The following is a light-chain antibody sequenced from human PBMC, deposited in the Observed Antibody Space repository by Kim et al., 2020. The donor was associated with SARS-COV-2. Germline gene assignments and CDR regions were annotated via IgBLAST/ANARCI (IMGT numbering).Light chain of an antibody. J-gene: IGKJ4*01. Sequence: ASTGDRVTITCRASQGISSYLAWYQQKPGKAPKLLIYAASTLQSGVPSRFSGSGSGTDFTLTISCLQSEDFATYYCQQYYSYPRLTFGGGTKLEI. CDR2: AAS. CDR3: QQYYSYPRLT. CDR1: QGISSY. V-gene: IGKV1-8*01.